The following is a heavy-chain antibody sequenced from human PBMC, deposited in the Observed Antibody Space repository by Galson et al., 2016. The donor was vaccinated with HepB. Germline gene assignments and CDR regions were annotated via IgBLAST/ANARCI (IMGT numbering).Heavy chain of an antibody. CDR3: AKRGSRAGDTWITMIRGDQIYYFDY. CDR1: GFTFSSYG. Sequence: SLRISCAASGFTFSSYGMSWVRQAPGKGLEWVSRISGSGGSKYYADSVTGRFLISRYNSKKTLYLQMNSLRAEDTAVYYCAKRGSRAGDTWITMIRGDQIYYFDYWGQGTLVTVSS. D-gene: IGHD3-10*01. CDR2: ISGSGGSK. V-gene: IGHV3-23*01. J-gene: IGHJ4*02.